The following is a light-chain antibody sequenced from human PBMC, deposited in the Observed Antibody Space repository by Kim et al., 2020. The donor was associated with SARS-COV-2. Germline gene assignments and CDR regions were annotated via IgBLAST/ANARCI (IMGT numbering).Light chain of an antibody. CDR1: SLSSYY. CDR3: NSRDSSGNHLV. J-gene: IGLJ2*01. V-gene: IGLV3-19*01. CDR2: GKS. Sequence: MEQRVRHTCQGESLSSYYARWYQQKPGQAPVLVIYGKSNRPSGIPDRFSGSSSGNTASLTITGAQAEDEADYYCNSRDSSGNHLVFGGGTQLTVL.